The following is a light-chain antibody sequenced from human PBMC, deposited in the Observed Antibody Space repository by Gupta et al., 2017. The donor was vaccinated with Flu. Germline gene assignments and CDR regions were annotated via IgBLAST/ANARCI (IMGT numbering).Light chain of an antibody. CDR2: DAS. J-gene: IGKJ4*01. Sequence: EIVLTQSPATLSLSPGERATLSCRASQTVSTYITWYQQKPGQPPRLLIYDASNRATGIPARFSGSGSGTDFTLIINSLEPEDSAVYYCQQCNTWGLTFGGGTKVEIK. V-gene: IGKV3-11*01. CDR3: QQCNTWGLT. CDR1: QTVSTY.